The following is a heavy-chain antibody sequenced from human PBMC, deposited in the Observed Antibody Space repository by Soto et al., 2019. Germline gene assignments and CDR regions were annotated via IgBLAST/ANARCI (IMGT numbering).Heavy chain of an antibody. D-gene: IGHD4-17*01. Sequence: GGSLRLSCAASGFTVSSNYMSWVRQAPGKGLEWVSVIYSGGSTYYAGSVKGRFAISRDNSKNTLFLQMNSLRAEDTAVYYCARDSHGDYAAFDIWGQGTMVTVSS. V-gene: IGHV3-66*01. CDR3: ARDSHGDYAAFDI. CDR1: GFTVSSNY. CDR2: IYSGGST. J-gene: IGHJ3*02.